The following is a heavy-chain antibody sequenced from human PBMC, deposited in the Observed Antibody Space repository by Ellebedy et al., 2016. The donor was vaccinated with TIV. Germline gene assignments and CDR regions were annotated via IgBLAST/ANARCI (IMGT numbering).Heavy chain of an antibody. V-gene: IGHV1-3*01. J-gene: IGHJ5*01. CDR2: IHAGNGNT. D-gene: IGHD1-1*01. CDR3: ARAFLATAQSTGWWFES. CDR1: GYSFSTYA. Sequence: AASVKVSCKASGYSFSTYAIHWVRQAPGQSLDWMGWIHAGNGNTRYSQNFQGRVTITRDTSASTAYMELSSLNSEDTAVYYCARAFLATAQSTGWWFESWGQGTLVTVSS.